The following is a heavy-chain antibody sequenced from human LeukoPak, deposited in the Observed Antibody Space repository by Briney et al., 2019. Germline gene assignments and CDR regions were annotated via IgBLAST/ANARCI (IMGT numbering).Heavy chain of an antibody. D-gene: IGHD3-3*01. V-gene: IGHV3-48*01. J-gene: IGHJ4*02. CDR1: GFTFSNYN. CDR3: ARDRGGADDFWSGYYTGYFDY. CDR2: ISSSSSTR. Sequence: RSGGSLRLSCAASGFTFSNYNMNWVRQAPGKGLEWVAYISSSSSTRYYADSVKGRFTISRDNSKNSLYLQMNSLRAEDTAVYYCARDRGGADDFWSGYYTGYFDYWGQGTLVTVSS.